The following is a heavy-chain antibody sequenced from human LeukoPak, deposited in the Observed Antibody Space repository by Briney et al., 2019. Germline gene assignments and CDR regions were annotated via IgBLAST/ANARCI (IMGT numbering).Heavy chain of an antibody. CDR2: IIPIFGTA. CDR1: GGTFSSYA. V-gene: IGHV1-69*13. J-gene: IGHJ4*02. CDR3: ARDTARYSYGTFDY. D-gene: IGHD5-18*01. Sequence: SVKVSCKASGGTFSSYAISWVRQAPGQGLEWMGGIIPIFGTANYAQKFQGRATITADESTSTAYMELSSLRSEDTAVYYCARDTARYSYGTFDYWGQGTLVTVSS.